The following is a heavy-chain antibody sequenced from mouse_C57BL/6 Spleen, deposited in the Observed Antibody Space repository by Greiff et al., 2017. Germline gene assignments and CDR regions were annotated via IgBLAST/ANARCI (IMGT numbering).Heavy chain of an antibody. J-gene: IGHJ2*01. CDR2: IYPRSGNT. D-gene: IGHD1-1*01. CDR3: ARGDYGSSYGVWYFDY. V-gene: IGHV1-81*01. CDR1: GYTFTSYG. Sequence: QVQLQQSGAELARPGASVKLSCKASGYTFTSYGISWVKQRTGQGLEWIGEIYPRSGNTYYNEKFKGKATLTADKSSSTAYMELRSLTSEDSAVYFCARGDYGSSYGVWYFDYWGQGTTLTVSS.